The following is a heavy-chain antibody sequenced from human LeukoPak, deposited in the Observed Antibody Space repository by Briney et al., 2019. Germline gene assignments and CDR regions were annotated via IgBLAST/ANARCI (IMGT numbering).Heavy chain of an antibody. CDR1: GYSFTSSW. CDR2: INPGDSDT. V-gene: IGHV5-51*01. CDR3: ARQLGAGWFGP. D-gene: IGHD3-10*01. Sequence: LKISXXASGYSFTSSWIGWARQMPGKGLEWMAIINPGDSDTRYSPSFQGQVTISADKSISTVYLQWGSLKASDTAMYYCARQLGAGWFGPWGQGTLVTVSS. J-gene: IGHJ5*02.